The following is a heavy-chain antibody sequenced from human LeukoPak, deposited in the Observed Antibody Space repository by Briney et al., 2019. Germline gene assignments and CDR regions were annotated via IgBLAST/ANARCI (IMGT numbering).Heavy chain of an antibody. D-gene: IGHD2-2*01. Sequence: PGGSLRLSCAASGFTFSIYEMNWVRQAPGKGLEWVSFISSSGSAIYYADSVKGRFTISRDNAKNSLYLQMNSLRDGDTAVYYCARGRHCSSTSCSGDYWGQGTLVTVSS. J-gene: IGHJ4*02. V-gene: IGHV3-48*03. CDR2: ISSSGSAI. CDR3: ARGRHCSSTSCSGDY. CDR1: GFTFSIYE.